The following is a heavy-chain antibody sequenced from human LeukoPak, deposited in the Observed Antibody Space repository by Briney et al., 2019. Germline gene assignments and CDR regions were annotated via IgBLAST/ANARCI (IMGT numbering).Heavy chain of an antibody. CDR1: GGSISSGSYY. V-gene: IGHV4-61*02. CDR2: IYASGST. CDR3: ARESGEEYYYDSSGYYYYYYGMDV. J-gene: IGHJ6*02. Sequence: SSETLSLTCTVSGGSISSGSYYWSWIRQPAGKGLEWIGRIYASGSTNYNPSLKSRVTISVDTSKNQFSLKQSTVTAADTAVYYCARESGEEYYYDSSGYYYYYYGMDVWGQGTTVTVSS. D-gene: IGHD3-22*01.